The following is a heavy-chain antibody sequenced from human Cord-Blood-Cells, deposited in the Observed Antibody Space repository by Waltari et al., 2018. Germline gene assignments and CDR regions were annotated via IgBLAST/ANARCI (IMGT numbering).Heavy chain of an antibody. CDR2: IYYSGST. J-gene: IGHJ1*01. CDR3: ARRGGDIWRCYKSFQH. V-gene: IGHV4-59*01. D-gene: IGHD3-3*01. Sequence: QVPMQESGPGLVTPSETLSLTCTGSGGALSSDYWSWIRQLPGEGLERVGYIYYSGSTNYNPTLKGRVTISFDTSKILFSPELSSVAAADTAVYYCARRGGDIWRCYKSFQHLGQGTLVAGSS. CDR1: GGALSSDY.